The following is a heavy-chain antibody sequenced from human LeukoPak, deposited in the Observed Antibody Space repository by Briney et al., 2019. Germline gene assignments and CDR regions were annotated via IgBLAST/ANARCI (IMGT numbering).Heavy chain of an antibody. CDR1: GASISSGSFY. J-gene: IGHJ4*02. V-gene: IGHV4-61*02. D-gene: IGHD3-22*01. CDR2: IYTSGST. Sequence: NPSETLSLTCTVSGASISSGSFYWSWIRQPAGKGLEWIGRIYTSGSTNYNPSLESRVTISLDTSKNQFSLKLSSVTAADTAVYYCARGGGTYDNDHWGQGTLVTVSS. CDR3: ARGGGTYDNDH.